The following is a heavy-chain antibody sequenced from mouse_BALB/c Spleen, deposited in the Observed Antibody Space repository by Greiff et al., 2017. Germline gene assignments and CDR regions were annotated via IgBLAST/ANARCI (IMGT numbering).Heavy chain of an antibody. Sequence: VQLQQSGAELVRPGASVTLSCKASGYTFTDYEMHWVKQTPVHGLEWIGAIDPETGGTAYNQKFKGKATLTADKSSSTAYMELRSLTSEDSAVYYCTRWGTTVVEYYAMDYWGQGTSVTVSS. D-gene: IGHD1-1*01. CDR2: IDPETGGT. CDR3: TRWGTTVVEYYAMDY. V-gene: IGHV1-15*01. CDR1: GYTFTDYE. J-gene: IGHJ4*01.